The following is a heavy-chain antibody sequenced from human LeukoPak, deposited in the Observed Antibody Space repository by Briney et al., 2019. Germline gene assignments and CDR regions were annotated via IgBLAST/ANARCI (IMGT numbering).Heavy chain of an antibody. CDR1: GGSISSFY. J-gene: IGHJ4*02. Sequence: PSETLSLTCTVSGGSISSFYWSWIRQPAGKGLEWIGRIYTSGSTNYNPSLKSRVTMSVDTSKNQFSLNLSPVTAADTAVYYCARDVVAAAGSWDYWGQGTLVTVSS. CDR3: ARDVVAAAGSWDY. V-gene: IGHV4-4*07. D-gene: IGHD6-13*01. CDR2: IYTSGST.